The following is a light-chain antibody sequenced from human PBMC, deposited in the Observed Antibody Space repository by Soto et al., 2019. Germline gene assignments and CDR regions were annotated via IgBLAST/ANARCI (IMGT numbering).Light chain of an antibody. CDR2: EVT. Sequence: QSALTQPPSASGSPGQSVTISCTGTSSDVGNYNYVSWYQQHPGKAPKLIIYEVTKRPSGVPARFSGSKSGNTASLTVSGLQAEDEADYYCCSYAGSKTLFGGGPKLTVL. V-gene: IGLV2-8*01. J-gene: IGLJ3*02. CDR3: CSYAGSKTL. CDR1: SSDVGNYNY.